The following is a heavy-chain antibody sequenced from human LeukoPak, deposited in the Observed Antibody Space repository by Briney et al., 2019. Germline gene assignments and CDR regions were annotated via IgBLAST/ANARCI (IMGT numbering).Heavy chain of an antibody. V-gene: IGHV3-74*01. CDR1: GFTFSSYW. J-gene: IGHJ6*03. CDR2: INSDGSST. D-gene: IGHD3-3*01. CDR3: ARGHYYDFWSGYYSYYYYYYMDV. Sequence: GGSLRLSCAASGFTFSSYWMHWVRQAPGKGLVWVSRINSDGSSTSYADSVKGRFTISRDNAKNTLYLQMNSLRAEDTAVYYCARGHYYDFWSGYYSYYYYYYMDVWGKGTTVTVS.